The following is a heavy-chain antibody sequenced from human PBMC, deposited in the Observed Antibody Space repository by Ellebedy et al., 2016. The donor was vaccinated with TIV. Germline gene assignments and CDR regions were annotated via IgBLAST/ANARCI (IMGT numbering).Heavy chain of an antibody. CDR2: IYTSGST. J-gene: IGHJ6*02. CDR1: GGSISNYY. V-gene: IGHV4-4*07. D-gene: IGHD3-10*01. CDR3: ARNIHFTMLRGVISPYGMDV. Sequence: SETLSLXXTVSGGSISNYYWSWIRQPAGKGLEWIGRIYTSGSTNYNPSLKSRVTMSFDTSKNQFSLNLSSVTAADTAVYYCARNIHFTMLRGVISPYGMDVWGQGATVTVSS.